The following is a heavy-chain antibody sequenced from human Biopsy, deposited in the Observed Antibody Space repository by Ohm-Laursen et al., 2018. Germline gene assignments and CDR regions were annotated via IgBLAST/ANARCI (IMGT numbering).Heavy chain of an antibody. CDR3: ARFPLGAYDDSGSYRAVEHWYFDL. CDR2: SIPLFNTA. V-gene: IGHV1-69*06. J-gene: IGHJ2*01. Sequence: SSVKVSCKVSGGTFTNHAVGWVRQAPGQGLEWVGSSIPLFNTANYADKFQGRVTLTADKSTTTAYMELSSLRSEDTAIYYCARFPLGAYDDSGSYRAVEHWYFDLWGRGTLVTVSS. CDR1: GGTFTNHA. D-gene: IGHD3-22*01.